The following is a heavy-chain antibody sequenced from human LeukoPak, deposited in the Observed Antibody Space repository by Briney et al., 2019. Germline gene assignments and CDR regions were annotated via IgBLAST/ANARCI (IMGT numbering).Heavy chain of an antibody. J-gene: IGHJ6*04. CDR2: IKKDGSGI. Sequence: PGRSLRPSCAVSAFPFSNSWMYWVRHAPGKGLEGVANIKKDGSGISYVDSVKGRFIISRDNARNSLYLQMNSLRVEDTAVYFCAGGSSMEVWGKGTAVTVSS. CDR1: AFPFSNSW. D-gene: IGHD1-26*01. CDR3: AGGSSMEV. V-gene: IGHV3-7*03.